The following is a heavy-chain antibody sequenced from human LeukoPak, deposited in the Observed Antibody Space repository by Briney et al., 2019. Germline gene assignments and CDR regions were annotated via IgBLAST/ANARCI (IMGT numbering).Heavy chain of an antibody. CDR3: ARDFDLDYYGMDV. V-gene: IGHV1-3*01. CDR1: GYTFTSYA. J-gene: IGHJ6*02. D-gene: IGHD3-9*01. Sequence: ASVNVSCKASGYTFTSYAMHWVRQAAGRRLEWMGWINAGNGNTKYSQKSQGRVTITRDTSASTAYMELSSLGSEDTAVYYCARDFDLDYYGMDVWGQGTTVTVSS. CDR2: INAGNGNT.